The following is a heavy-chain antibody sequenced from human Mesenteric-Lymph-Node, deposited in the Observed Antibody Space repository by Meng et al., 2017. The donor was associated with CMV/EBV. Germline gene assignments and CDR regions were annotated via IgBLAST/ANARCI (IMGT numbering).Heavy chain of an antibody. CDR3: TREDYNWNDLISVNEY. D-gene: IGHD1-20*01. CDR1: EFTFIFSDFY. J-gene: IGHJ4*02. CDR2: TRSKAYGGTT. V-gene: IGHV3-49*03. Sequence: GGSLRLSCAASEFTFIFSDFYPRWIRQAPGKGLEWVGSTRSKAYGGTTEYAASVKGRFTISRDDSKSIAYLQMNSLKIEDTAVYYCTREDYNWNDLISVNEYWGQGTLVTVSS.